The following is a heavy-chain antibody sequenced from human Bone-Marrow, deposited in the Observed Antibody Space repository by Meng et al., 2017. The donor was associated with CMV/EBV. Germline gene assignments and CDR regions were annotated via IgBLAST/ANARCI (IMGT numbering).Heavy chain of an antibody. Sequence: ASVKVSCKASGYTFTSYYMHWVRQAPGQGLEWMGIINPRGGSTSYAQKFQGRVTMTRDTSTSKVYMELSSLRSDDAAVYYFARGSGIFGVGIFSQQYGMDVWGQGTTVTVSS. CDR1: GYTFTSYY. V-gene: IGHV1-46*01. CDR3: ARGSGIFGVGIFSQQYGMDV. J-gene: IGHJ6*02. CDR2: INPRGGST. D-gene: IGHD3-3*01.